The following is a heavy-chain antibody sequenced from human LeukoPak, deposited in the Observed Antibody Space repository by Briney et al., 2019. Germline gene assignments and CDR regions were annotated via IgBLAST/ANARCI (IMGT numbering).Heavy chain of an antibody. J-gene: IGHJ4*02. CDR1: GYTFTGYY. D-gene: IGHD5-18*01. V-gene: IGHV1-2*02. CDR3: TRGPPYSYGNDFDY. Sequence: ASVQVSCKASGYTFTGYYIHWVRQAPGKGLEWMGLTNPNSGGTNFAQKFQGRVTMTRDTSISTAYMDLSRLKSDDTAVYYCTRGPPYSYGNDFDYWGQGTLVTVSS. CDR2: TNPNSGGT.